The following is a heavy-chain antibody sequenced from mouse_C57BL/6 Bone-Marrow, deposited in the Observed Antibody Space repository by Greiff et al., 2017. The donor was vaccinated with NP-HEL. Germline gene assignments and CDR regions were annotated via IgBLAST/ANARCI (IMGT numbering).Heavy chain of an antibody. Sequence: QVQLQQSGAELVKPGASVKMSCTASGYTFTTYPIEWMKQNHGKSLEWIGNFNPYNDATKYNEKFKGKATLTVEKSSSTVYLELNRLTSDDSAVYYCARRGIYYYGSSYVWFAYWGQGTLVTVSA. CDR2: FNPYNDAT. D-gene: IGHD1-1*01. V-gene: IGHV1-47*01. CDR3: ARRGIYYYGSSYVWFAY. CDR1: GYTFTTYP. J-gene: IGHJ3*01.